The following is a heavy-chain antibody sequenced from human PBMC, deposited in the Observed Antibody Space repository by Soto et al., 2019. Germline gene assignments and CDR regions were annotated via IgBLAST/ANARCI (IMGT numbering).Heavy chain of an antibody. CDR3: VRVKDRLQLGGNDYYGMVV. Sequence: QVQLVQSGAEVKKPGSSVTVSCRASGGTFGSSAISWVRQAPGQGLEWMGGIIPIFPTPDYAQKFQGRVTITSDVATSTAYMGLSILRSVDMAVYYCVRVKDRLQLGGNDYYGMVVWGQGTTV. J-gene: IGHJ6*02. D-gene: IGHD5-12*01. CDR2: IIPIFPTP. CDR1: GGTFGSSA. V-gene: IGHV1-69*05.